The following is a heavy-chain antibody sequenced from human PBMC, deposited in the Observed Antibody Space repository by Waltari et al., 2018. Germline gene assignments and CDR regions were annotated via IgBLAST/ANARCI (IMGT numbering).Heavy chain of an antibody. D-gene: IGHD5-12*01. CDR1: GGSISSYY. CDR3: ARESIGYGGYVLDY. J-gene: IGHJ4*02. CDR2: IYYSGST. V-gene: IGHV4-59*01. Sequence: QVQLQESGPGLVKPSETLSLTCTVSGGSISSYYGSWIRQPPGKGLEWIGYIYYSGSTNYNPSLKSRVTISVDTSKNQFSLKLSSVTAADTAVYYCARESIGYGGYVLDYWGQGTLVTVSS.